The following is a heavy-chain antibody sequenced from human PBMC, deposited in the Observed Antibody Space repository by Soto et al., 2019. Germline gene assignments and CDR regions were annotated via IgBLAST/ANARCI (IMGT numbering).Heavy chain of an antibody. CDR1: GFIFSRYG. CDR3: ARDLPLYCRGDCNCDF. CDR2: ISYDGGER. Sequence: QVQLVESGGGVVQSGGSLRLSCGGSGFIFSRYGMHWVRQAPGKGLDWVTGISYDGGERFYADSVKGRFTIARDNSKNRLDLQMSSLRPEDPAVYYCARDLPLYCRGDCNCDFWGQGTMVTVSS. D-gene: IGHD2-21*02. J-gene: IGHJ4*02. V-gene: IGHV3-30*03.